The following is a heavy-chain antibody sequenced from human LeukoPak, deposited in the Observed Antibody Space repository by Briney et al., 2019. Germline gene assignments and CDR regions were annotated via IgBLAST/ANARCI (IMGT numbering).Heavy chain of an antibody. V-gene: IGHV3-23*01. D-gene: IGHD2-2*01. CDR1: GFTFSSYA. CDR3: AKDIVVVPAAIRFDY. Sequence: GGSLRLSCAASGFTFSSYAMSWVRQAPGKGLEWVSAIGGSGGSTYYADSVKGRFTISRDNSKNTLYLQMNSLRAEDTAVYYCAKDIVVVPAAIRFDYWGQGTLVTVSS. J-gene: IGHJ4*02. CDR2: IGGSGGST.